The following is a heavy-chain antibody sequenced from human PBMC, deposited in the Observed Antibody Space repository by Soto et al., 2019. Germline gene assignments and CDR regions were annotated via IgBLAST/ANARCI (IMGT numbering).Heavy chain of an antibody. Sequence: PSETLSLTCTVSGGSVSSGSYYWSWIRQPPGKGLEWIGYIYYSGSTNYNPSLKSRVTISVDTSKNQFSLKLSSVTAADTAVYYCARCYYDSSGYWDWFDPWGQGTLVTVSS. CDR2: IYYSGST. CDR1: GGSVSSGSYY. V-gene: IGHV4-61*01. CDR3: ARCYYDSSGYWDWFDP. J-gene: IGHJ5*02. D-gene: IGHD3-22*01.